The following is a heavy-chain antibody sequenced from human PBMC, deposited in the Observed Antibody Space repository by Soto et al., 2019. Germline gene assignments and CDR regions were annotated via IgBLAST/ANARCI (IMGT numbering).Heavy chain of an antibody. CDR3: AKAGCGGDCHPWFDP. V-gene: IGHV3-9*01. J-gene: IGHJ5*02. D-gene: IGHD2-21*02. CDR1: GFTFDDYA. Sequence: PGGSLRLSCAASGFTFDDYAMHWVRQAPGKGLEWVSGIGRNSANIGYADSVKGRFTISRDIAKNSLYLQMNSLRPEDTALYYCAKAGCGGDCHPWFDPWGQGTLVTVSS. CDR2: IGRNSANI.